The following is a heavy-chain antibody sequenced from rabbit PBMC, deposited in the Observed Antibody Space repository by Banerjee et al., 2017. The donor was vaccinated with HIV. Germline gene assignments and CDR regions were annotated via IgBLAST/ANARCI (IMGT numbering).Heavy chain of an antibody. D-gene: IGHD7-1*01. Sequence: QQQLEESGGDLVKPGASLTLTCTASGLDFSSSYWICWVRQAPGKGLEWIACIDVSSGNTVYATWAKGRFTISRTSSTTVALQMTSLTAADTATYFCARDAGGDGYSNDLWGPGTLFTVS. V-gene: IGHV1S45*01. J-gene: IGHJ4*01. CDR1: GLDFSSSYW. CDR3: ARDAGGDGYSNDL. CDR2: IDVSSGNT.